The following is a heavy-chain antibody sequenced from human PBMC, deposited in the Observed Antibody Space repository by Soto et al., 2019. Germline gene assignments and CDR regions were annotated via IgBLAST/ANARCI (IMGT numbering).Heavy chain of an antibody. CDR2: IYYSGST. Sequence: TETLSLTCTVPGGSISSYYWSWIRQPPGKGLEWIGYIYYSGSTNYNPSLKSRVTISVDASKNQFSLKLSSVTAADTAVYYCARDAGDCSSTSCYEVTAFDIWGQGTMVTVSS. CDR1: GGSISSYY. V-gene: IGHV4-59*01. J-gene: IGHJ3*02. CDR3: ARDAGDCSSTSCYEVTAFDI. D-gene: IGHD2-2*01.